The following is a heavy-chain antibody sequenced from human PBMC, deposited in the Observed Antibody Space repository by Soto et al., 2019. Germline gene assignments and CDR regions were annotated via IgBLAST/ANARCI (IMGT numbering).Heavy chain of an antibody. V-gene: IGHV1-69*13. D-gene: IGHD6-19*01. Sequence: ASVKVSCKASGGTFSSYAISWVRQAPGQGLEWMGGIIPIFGTANYAQKFQGRVTITADESTSTAYMELSSLRSEDTAVYYCARTPPGYSSGWYRYWGQGTLVTVSS. CDR2: IIPIFGTA. CDR1: GGTFSSYA. J-gene: IGHJ4*02. CDR3: ARTPPGYSSGWYRY.